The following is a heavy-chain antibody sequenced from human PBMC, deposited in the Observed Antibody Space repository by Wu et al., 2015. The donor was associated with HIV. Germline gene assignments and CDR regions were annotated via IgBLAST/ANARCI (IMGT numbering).Heavy chain of an antibody. CDR3: ARCLHLDYDSSGSPFYYYYMDV. J-gene: IGHJ6*03. CDR2: IIPIFGTA. CDR1: GYTFTSFG. D-gene: IGHD3-22*01. Sequence: QVQLVQSGAEVKKPGASVKVSCKASGYTFTSFGISWVRQAPGQGLEWMGGIIPIFGTANYAQKFQGRVTITADESTSTAYMELSSLRSEDTAVYYCARCLHLDYDSSGSPFYYYYMDVVGTKGTTGHRL. V-gene: IGHV1-69*13.